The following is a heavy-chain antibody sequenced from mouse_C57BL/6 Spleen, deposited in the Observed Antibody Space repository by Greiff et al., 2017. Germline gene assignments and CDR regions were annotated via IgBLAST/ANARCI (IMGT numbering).Heavy chain of an antibody. CDR3: GSSYEDFDV. CDR1: GFTITDYY. Sequence: VQLQQSGAELVKPGASVKLSCTASGFTITDYYMHWVKQRTEQGLEWIGRIDPEDGETKYAQKFQGKATITADTSSNTAYLQLSSLTSEDTAVXYCGSSYEDFDVWGTGTTVTVSS. CDR2: IDPEDGET. D-gene: IGHD1-1*01. V-gene: IGHV14-2*01. J-gene: IGHJ1*03.